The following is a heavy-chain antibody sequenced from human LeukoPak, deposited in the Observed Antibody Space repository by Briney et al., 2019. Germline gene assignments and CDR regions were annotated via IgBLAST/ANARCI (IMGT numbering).Heavy chain of an antibody. CDR1: SDYLSGFS. Sequence: SETLSLTCTVYSDYLSGFSWNWIRQSAGKGLEWIGRIYVGGSSNYNPSLRGRVTMSVGMSTNQFSLKLRTLTAARTATYYCARVSPVTVAGFDYWGQGVRVTVSS. D-gene: IGHD6-19*01. CDR3: ARVSPVTVAGFDY. V-gene: IGHV4-4*07. CDR2: IYVGGSS. J-gene: IGHJ4*02.